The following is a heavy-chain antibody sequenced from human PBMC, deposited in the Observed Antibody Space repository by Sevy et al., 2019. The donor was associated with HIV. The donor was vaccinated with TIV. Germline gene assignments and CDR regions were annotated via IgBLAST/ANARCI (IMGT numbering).Heavy chain of an antibody. CDR1: GFTFNKYW. V-gene: IGHV3-7*01. D-gene: IGHD6-19*01. J-gene: IGHJ5*02. Sequence: GGSLRLSCTASGFTFNKYWMSWLRPAPGKGLEWVANIKQDGNEKYYVDSVKGRFTISRDNAKNSLYLEMNSLRAEDTAVYYCAIGISTGWYPNWFDPWGQGTLVTVSS. CDR3: AIGISTGWYPNWFDP. CDR2: IKQDGNEK.